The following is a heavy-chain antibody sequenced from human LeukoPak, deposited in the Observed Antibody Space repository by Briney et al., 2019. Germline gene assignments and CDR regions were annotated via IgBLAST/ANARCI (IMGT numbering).Heavy chain of an antibody. D-gene: IGHD4-17*01. CDR3: AREREPDYGDYEFDY. CDR1: GFTFSSYA. Sequence: PGGSLRLSCAASGFTFSSYAMSWVRQAPGKGLEWVSSISSSSSYIYYADSVKGRFTISRDNAKNSLYLQMNSLRAEDTAVYYCAREREPDYGDYEFDYWGQGTLVTVSS. V-gene: IGHV3-21*01. CDR2: ISSSSSYI. J-gene: IGHJ4*02.